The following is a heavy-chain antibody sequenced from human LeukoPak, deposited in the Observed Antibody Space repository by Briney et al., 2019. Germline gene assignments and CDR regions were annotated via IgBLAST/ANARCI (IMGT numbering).Heavy chain of an antibody. CDR2: INSDGSIT. J-gene: IGHJ4*02. Sequence: GGSLRLSCAASGFTFSSSWMHWVRQAPGKGLVCVSRINSDGSITTYADSVKGRFTISRDNTKSTLFMQMNSLRAEDTAVYYCAKEMGVAARPSRAYFDYWGQGTLVTVSS. D-gene: IGHD6-6*01. CDR3: AKEMGVAARPSRAYFDY. CDR1: GFTFSSSW. V-gene: IGHV3-74*01.